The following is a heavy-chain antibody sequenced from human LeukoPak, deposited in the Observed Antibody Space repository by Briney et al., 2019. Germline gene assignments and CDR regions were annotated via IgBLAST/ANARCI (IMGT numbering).Heavy chain of an antibody. Sequence: ASVKVSCKASGYTFTSYGISWMRQTPGQGLEWMGWISAYNGNTNYAQKLQGRVTMTTDTSTSTAYMELRSLRSDDTAVYYCARDGIQLWNYYMDVWGKGTTVTVSS. CDR2: ISAYNGNT. J-gene: IGHJ6*03. D-gene: IGHD5-18*01. CDR3: ARDGIQLWNYYMDV. V-gene: IGHV1-18*01. CDR1: GYTFTSYG.